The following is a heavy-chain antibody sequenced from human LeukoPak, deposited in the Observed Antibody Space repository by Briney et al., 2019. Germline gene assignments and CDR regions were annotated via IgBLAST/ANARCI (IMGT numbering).Heavy chain of an antibody. Sequence: SQTLSLTCAISGDSVSSNSAAWNWIRQSPSRGLEWLGRTYYRSKWYNDYAVSVKSRITINPDTSKNQFSPQLNSVTPEDTAVYYCAKEVRRYCSSTSCHWFDPWGQGTLVTVSS. V-gene: IGHV6-1*01. CDR1: GDSVSSNSAA. D-gene: IGHD2-2*01. CDR3: AKEVRRYCSSTSCHWFDP. J-gene: IGHJ5*02. CDR2: TYYRSKWYN.